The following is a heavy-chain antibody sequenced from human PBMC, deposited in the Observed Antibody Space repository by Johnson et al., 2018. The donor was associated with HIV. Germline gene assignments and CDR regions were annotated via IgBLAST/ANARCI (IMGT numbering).Heavy chain of an antibody. V-gene: IGHV3-NL1*01. Sequence: QMLLVVSGGGVVQPGRSLRLSCAVSGFTFSSYAMHWVRQAPGKGLEWVSVIYSGGSTYYADYVMGRFSITRDNSKNTLFLQMNSLRVEDTAVYYCSRAQAEYDFWRGYDAFDIWGQGTMVTVSS. D-gene: IGHD3-3*01. J-gene: IGHJ3*02. CDR1: GFTFSSYA. CDR3: SRAQAEYDFWRGYDAFDI. CDR2: IYSGGST.